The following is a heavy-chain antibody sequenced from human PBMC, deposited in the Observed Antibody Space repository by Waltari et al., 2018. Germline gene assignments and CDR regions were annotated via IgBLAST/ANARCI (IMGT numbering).Heavy chain of an antibody. Sequence: QLQLQESGPGLVKPSETLSLTCTVSGGSISSSSYYWGWIRRPPGKGLEWIGSIYYSGSTYYNPSLKSRVTIAVDTSKNQFSLKLSSVTAADTAVYYCAREDPTVTTDYWGQGTLVTVSS. D-gene: IGHD4-4*01. CDR2: IYYSGST. J-gene: IGHJ4*02. CDR3: AREDPTVTTDY. CDR1: GGSISSSSYY. V-gene: IGHV4-39*07.